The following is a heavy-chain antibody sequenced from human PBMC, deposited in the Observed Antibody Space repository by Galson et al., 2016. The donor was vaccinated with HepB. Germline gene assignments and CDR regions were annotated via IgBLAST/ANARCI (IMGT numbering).Heavy chain of an antibody. D-gene: IGHD2-2*01. V-gene: IGHV3-33*01. CDR3: ASSVVVAGIIDY. J-gene: IGHJ4*02. CDR1: GFSFSAYA. CDR2: IWSGGIKK. Sequence: SLRLSCAGSGFSFSAYAVHWVRRTPGKGLEWVAVIWSGGIKKYYADSVEGRFTISRDNSENTVYLQIDTLRVEDTAMYYCASSVVVAGIIDYWGQGTLVTVSS.